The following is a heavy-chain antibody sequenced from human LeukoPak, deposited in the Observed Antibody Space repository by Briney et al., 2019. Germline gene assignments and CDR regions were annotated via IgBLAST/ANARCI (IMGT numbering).Heavy chain of an antibody. CDR1: GYTFTGYY. D-gene: IGHD3-10*01. J-gene: IGHJ4*02. CDR2: INPNSGGT. CDR3: ASSLWFGELLSHYFDY. V-gene: IGHV1-2*02. Sequence: ASVKVSCKASGYTFTGYYMHWVRQAPGQGLEWMGWINPNSGGTNYAQKFQGRVTMTRDTSISTAYMELSRLRSDDTAVYYCASSLWFGELLSHYFDYWGQGTLVTVSS.